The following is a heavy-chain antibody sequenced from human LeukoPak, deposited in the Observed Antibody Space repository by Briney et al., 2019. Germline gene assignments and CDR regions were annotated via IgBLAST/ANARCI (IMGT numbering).Heavy chain of an antibody. Sequence: ASVKVSCKASGYTFTSYYMHWVRQAPGQGLEWMGIINPSGGSTSYTQKFQGRVTMTRDTSTSTVYMELSSLRSEDTAVYYCARTSANEGYFDYWGQGTLVTVSS. D-gene: IGHD1-1*01. CDR1: GYTFTSYY. V-gene: IGHV1-46*01. J-gene: IGHJ4*02. CDR3: ARTSANEGYFDY. CDR2: INPSGGST.